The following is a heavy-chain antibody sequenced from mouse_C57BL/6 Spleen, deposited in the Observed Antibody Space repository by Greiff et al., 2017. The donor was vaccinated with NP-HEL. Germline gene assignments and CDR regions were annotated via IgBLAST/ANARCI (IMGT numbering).Heavy chain of an antibody. Sequence: VQLQQSGAELVRPGASVTLSCKASGYTFTDYEMHWVKQTPVHGLEWIGAIDPETGGPAYNQKFKGKAILTADKSSSTAYMELRSLTSEDSAVYYCTKYYGSPFAYWGQGTLVTVSA. CDR3: TKYYGSPFAY. CDR1: GYTFTDYE. J-gene: IGHJ3*01. V-gene: IGHV1-15*01. D-gene: IGHD1-1*01. CDR2: IDPETGGP.